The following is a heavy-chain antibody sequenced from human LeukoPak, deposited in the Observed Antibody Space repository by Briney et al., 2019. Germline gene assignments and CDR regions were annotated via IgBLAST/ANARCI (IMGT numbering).Heavy chain of an antibody. D-gene: IGHD3-22*01. Sequence: KSGGSLRLSCAASGFTFSSYSMNWVRQAPGKGLEWVSSISSSSSYIYYADSVKGRFTISRDNAKNSLYLQMNSLRAEDTAVYYCATGPGYYDSSGYPYYFDYWGQGTLVTVSS. J-gene: IGHJ4*02. V-gene: IGHV3-21*01. CDR1: GFTFSSYS. CDR2: ISSSSSYI. CDR3: ATGPGYYDSSGYPYYFDY.